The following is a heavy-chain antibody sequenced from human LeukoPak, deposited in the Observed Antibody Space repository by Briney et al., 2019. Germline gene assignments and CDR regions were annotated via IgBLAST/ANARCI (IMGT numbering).Heavy chain of an antibody. Sequence: GGSLRLSCAASGFTFTNDFMTWVRQAPGKGLEWVAVIWYDGSNKYYADSVKGRFTISRDNSKNTLYLQMNSLRAEDTAVYYCARVYYDRFYYYYMDVWGKGTTVTVSS. D-gene: IGHD3-3*01. CDR3: ARVYYDRFYYYYMDV. CDR2: IWYDGSNK. V-gene: IGHV3-33*08. J-gene: IGHJ6*03. CDR1: GFTFTNDF.